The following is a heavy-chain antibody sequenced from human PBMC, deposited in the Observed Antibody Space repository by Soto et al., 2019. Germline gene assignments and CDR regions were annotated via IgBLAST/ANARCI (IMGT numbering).Heavy chain of an antibody. V-gene: IGHV4-39*01. Sequence: QLQLQESGPGLVKPSETLSLTCTVSGGSISSSSYYWGWIRQPPGKGLEWIGSIYYSGSTYYNPSLKSRVTISVDTSKNQFSLKLSSVTAADTAVYYCARHIYGGASTNYYFDYWGQGTLVTVSS. CDR2: IYYSGST. CDR3: ARHIYGGASTNYYFDY. D-gene: IGHD4-17*01. J-gene: IGHJ4*02. CDR1: GGSISSSSYY.